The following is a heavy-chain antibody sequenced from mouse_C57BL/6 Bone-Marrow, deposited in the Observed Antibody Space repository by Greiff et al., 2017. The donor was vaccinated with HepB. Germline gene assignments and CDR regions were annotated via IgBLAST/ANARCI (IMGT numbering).Heavy chain of an antibody. CDR3: ARDGFDY. J-gene: IGHJ2*01. Sequence: QVQLQQPGAELVKPGASVKMSCKASGYTFTDYYMNWVKQRPGQGLEWIARIYPGSGNTYYNEKFKGKATLTAEKSSSTAYMQLSSLTSEDSAVYFCARDGFDYWGQGTTLTVSS. CDR1: GYTFTDYY. V-gene: IGHV1-76*01. D-gene: IGHD1-1*01. CDR2: IYPGSGNT.